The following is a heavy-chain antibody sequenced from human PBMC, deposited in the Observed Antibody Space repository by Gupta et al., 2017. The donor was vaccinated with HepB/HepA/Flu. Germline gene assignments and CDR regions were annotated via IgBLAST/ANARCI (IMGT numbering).Heavy chain of an antibody. D-gene: IGHD6-19*01. J-gene: IGHJ4*02. CDR2: IKKDGSEK. CDR1: GFTFSSYW. CDR3: ARGDNRSGSGKDD. Sequence: EVQLVESGGGLVQPGGSLRLSCAASGFTFSSYWMSWVRQAPGKGLEWVANIKKDGSEKDYVDSVKGRLTISRDNAKNSLYMKMHSRRAEDTAVYYWARGDNRSGSGKDDGGQETLVHVAS. V-gene: IGHV3-7*01.